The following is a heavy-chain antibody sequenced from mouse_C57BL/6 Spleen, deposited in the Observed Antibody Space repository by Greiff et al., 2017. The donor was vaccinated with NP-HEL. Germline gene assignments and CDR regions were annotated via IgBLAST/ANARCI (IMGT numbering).Heavy chain of an antibody. CDR1: GYTFTSYG. CDR2: IYPRSGNT. CDR3: ARERSLITTVAYFDY. D-gene: IGHD1-1*01. J-gene: IGHJ2*01. V-gene: IGHV1-81*01. Sequence: QVQLKESGAELARPGASVKLSCKASGYTFTSYGISWVKQRTGQGLEWIGEIYPRSGNTYYNEKFKGKATLTADKSSSTAYMELRSLTSEDSAVYFCARERSLITTVAYFDYWGQGTTLTVSS.